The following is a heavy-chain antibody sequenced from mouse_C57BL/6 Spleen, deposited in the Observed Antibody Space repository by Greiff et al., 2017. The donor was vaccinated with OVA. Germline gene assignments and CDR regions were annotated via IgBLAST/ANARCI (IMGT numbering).Heavy chain of an antibody. CDR1: GYTFTSYW. Sequence: VQLQQPGAELVKPGASVKMSCKASGYTFTSYWITWVKQRPGQGLEWVGDIYPGSGSTNYNEKFKSKATLTVDTSSSTAYMQLSSLTSEDSAVYYCARVYYDYDAGGNYAMDYWGQGTSVTVSS. J-gene: IGHJ4*01. CDR3: ARVYYDYDAGGNYAMDY. CDR2: IYPGSGST. V-gene: IGHV1-55*01. D-gene: IGHD2-4*01.